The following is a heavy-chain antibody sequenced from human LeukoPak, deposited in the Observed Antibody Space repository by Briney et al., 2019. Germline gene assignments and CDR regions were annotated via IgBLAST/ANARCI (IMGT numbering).Heavy chain of an antibody. D-gene: IGHD5-12*01. CDR1: GFSFNNYW. CDR3: ARGSVASPQTNDL. J-gene: IGHJ2*01. V-gene: IGHV3-7*03. CDR2: IKQDGGNEK. Sequence: GGSLRLSCAASGFSFNNYWMSWVRQAPGKGLEWVVNIKQDGGNEKYYVDSVKGRFTISRDNAKNSLYLQMNSLRAEDTAVYYCARGSVASPQTNDLWGRGTLVTVSS.